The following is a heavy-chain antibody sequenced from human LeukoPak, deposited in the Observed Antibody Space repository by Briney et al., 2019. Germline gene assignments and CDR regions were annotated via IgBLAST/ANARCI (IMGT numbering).Heavy chain of an antibody. CDR1: GGSISSSNW. V-gene: IGHV4-4*02. Sequence: SGTLSLTCAVSGGSISSSNWWSWVRQPPGKGLEWIGEIYHSGSTNYNPSLKSRVTISVDTAKKQFSLNLNSVTAADTAVYFCARGLGVVVRDAFDIWGQGTVVAVSS. CDR3: ARGLGVVVRDAFDI. J-gene: IGHJ3*02. D-gene: IGHD3-3*01. CDR2: IYHSGST.